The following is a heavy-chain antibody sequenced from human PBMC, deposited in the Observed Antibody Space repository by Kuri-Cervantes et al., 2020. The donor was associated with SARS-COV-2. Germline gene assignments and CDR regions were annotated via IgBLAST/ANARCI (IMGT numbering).Heavy chain of an antibody. CDR3: ARGDIAVDGALDY. CDR2: IKQDGSEK. Sequence: GESLKISCAASGFTFSSYWMSWVRQAPGKGLEWVANIKQDGSEKYYVDSAKGRFTISRDNAKNSLYLQMNSLRAEDTALYYSARGDIAVDGALDYWGQGTLVTVSS. D-gene: IGHD6-19*01. J-gene: IGHJ4*02. V-gene: IGHV3-7*03. CDR1: GFTFSSYW.